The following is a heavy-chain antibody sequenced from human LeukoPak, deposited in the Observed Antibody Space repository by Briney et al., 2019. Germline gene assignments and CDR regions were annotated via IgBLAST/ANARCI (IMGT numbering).Heavy chain of an antibody. D-gene: IGHD3-3*01. CDR3: ATTIFGVVMPPGY. Sequence: GGSLRLSCAASGFTFSSYGMHWFRQAPGKGLEWVAFIRYDGSNRFYADSVRGRFTISRDNSKNTLYVQMNSLRAEDTAVYYCATTIFGVVMPPGYWGQGTLVTVSS. J-gene: IGHJ4*02. CDR1: GFTFSSYG. V-gene: IGHV3-30*02. CDR2: IRYDGSNR.